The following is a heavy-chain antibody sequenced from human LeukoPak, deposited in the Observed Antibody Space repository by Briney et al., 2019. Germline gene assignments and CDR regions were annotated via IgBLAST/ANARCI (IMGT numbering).Heavy chain of an antibody. D-gene: IGHD6-6*01. Sequence: GGSLRLSCAASGCTFSSYSMNWVRQAPGKGLEWVSFISSSSSYIYYADSVKGRFTISRDNAKNSLYLQMNSLRAEDTAVYYCARDPPYSSSPIDYWGQGTLVTVSS. CDR1: GCTFSSYS. J-gene: IGHJ4*02. CDR2: ISSSSSYI. CDR3: ARDPPYSSSPIDY. V-gene: IGHV3-21*01.